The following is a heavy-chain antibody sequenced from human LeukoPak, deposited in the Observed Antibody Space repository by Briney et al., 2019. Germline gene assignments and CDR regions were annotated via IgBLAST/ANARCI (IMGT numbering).Heavy chain of an antibody. Sequence: PAGSLTLSCAASGCTFRSYDMHWVRQAPGKGLEWVAVICHDGSNKDYADFVKGRFTISRDNSKNTLYLQMNSPRGEDAAVYYCARGSPYYLDYWGQGTLVTVSS. CDR2: ICHDGSNK. D-gene: IGHD3-10*01. V-gene: IGHV3-33*01. J-gene: IGHJ4*02. CDR3: ARGSPYYLDY. CDR1: GCTFRSYD.